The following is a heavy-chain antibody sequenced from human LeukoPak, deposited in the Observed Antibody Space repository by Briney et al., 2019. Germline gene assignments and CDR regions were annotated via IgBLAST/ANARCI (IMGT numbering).Heavy chain of an antibody. V-gene: IGHV1-24*01. Sequence: ASVKVSCKVSGYTLTELSMRWVRQAPGKGLEWMGGFDPEDGETIYAQKFQGRVTMTEDTSTDTAYMELSSLRSEDTAVYYCATYPITYYYGSGSPYYFDYWGQGTLVTVSS. CDR3: ATYPITYYYGSGSPYYFDY. J-gene: IGHJ4*02. CDR2: FDPEDGET. D-gene: IGHD3-10*01. CDR1: GYTLTELS.